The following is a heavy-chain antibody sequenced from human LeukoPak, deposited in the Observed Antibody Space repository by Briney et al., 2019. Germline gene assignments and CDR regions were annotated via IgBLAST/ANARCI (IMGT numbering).Heavy chain of an antibody. CDR1: GYSFTSYW. D-gene: IGHD5-24*01. J-gene: IGHJ4*02. V-gene: IGHV5-51*01. Sequence: PGESLKISCKGSGYSFTSYWIGWVRQMPGKGLELMGIIYPGDSDTRYSPSFQGQVTISADSSTSTAYLQWSSLRASDTAMYYCARASRDGYNQNFDHWGQGTLVTVSS. CDR3: ARASRDGYNQNFDH. CDR2: IYPGDSDT.